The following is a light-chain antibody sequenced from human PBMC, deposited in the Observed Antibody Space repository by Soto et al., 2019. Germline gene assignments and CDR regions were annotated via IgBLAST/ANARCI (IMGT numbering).Light chain of an antibody. Sequence: QSVLTQPPSVSVAPGQRVTISCTGSSSNIGAGYDVHWFQLLPGTAPKLLIYGNSNRPSGVPDRFSGSKSGTSASLAITGLQAEDEADYYCQSYDSSLIYVFGTATKVTVL. CDR2: GNS. CDR1: SSNIGAGYD. CDR3: QSYDSSLIYV. V-gene: IGLV1-40*01. J-gene: IGLJ1*01.